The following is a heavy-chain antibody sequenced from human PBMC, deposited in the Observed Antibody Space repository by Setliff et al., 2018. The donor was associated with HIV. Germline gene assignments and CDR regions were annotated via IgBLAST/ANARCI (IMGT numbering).Heavy chain of an antibody. Sequence: GGSLRLSCVASGFTFSSYWMHWVRQVPGKGLVWVSRINSYGGSSTYADSVKVRLSISRDNTKNTLYLQMNSLRAEDTAVYYCVRQVSDAFDVWGQGTMVTVSS. CDR2: INSYGGSS. D-gene: IGHD3-16*02. V-gene: IGHV3-74*01. CDR3: VRQVSDAFDV. CDR1: GFTFSSYW. J-gene: IGHJ3*01.